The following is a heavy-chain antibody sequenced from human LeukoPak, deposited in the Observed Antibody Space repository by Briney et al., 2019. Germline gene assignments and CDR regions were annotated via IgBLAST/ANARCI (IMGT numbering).Heavy chain of an antibody. CDR3: ARGRKQWLAYYFDY. V-gene: IGHV4-34*01. Sequence: PSETLSLTRAVYGGSFSGYYWSWIRQPPGKGLEWIGEINHSGSTNYNPSLKSRVTISVDTSKNQFSLKLSSVTAADTAVYYCARGRKQWLAYYFDYWGQGTLVTVSS. CDR1: GGSFSGYY. J-gene: IGHJ4*02. D-gene: IGHD6-19*01. CDR2: INHSGST.